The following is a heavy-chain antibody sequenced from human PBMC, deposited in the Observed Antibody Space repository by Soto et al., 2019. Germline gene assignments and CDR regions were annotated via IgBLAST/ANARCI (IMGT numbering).Heavy chain of an antibody. D-gene: IGHD1-26*01. CDR3: ARGSSGTSRPLNY. CDR2: IKQDESEK. J-gene: IGHJ4*02. Sequence: GGSLRLSCAASGFIFRNYWMTWVRQAPGKGLEWVANIKQDESEKYYVDSVKGRFTISRDNAKNSLYLQMNSLRAEDTAVYYCARGSSGTSRPLNYWGQGTLVTVSS. CDR1: GFIFRNYW. V-gene: IGHV3-7*03.